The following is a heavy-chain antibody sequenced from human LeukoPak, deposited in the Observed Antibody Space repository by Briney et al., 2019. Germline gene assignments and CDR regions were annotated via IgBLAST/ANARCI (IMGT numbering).Heavy chain of an antibody. CDR2: IYYSGST. CDR1: GGSISSYY. D-gene: IGHD3-10*01. Sequence: PSETLSLTCTVSGGSISSYYWSWTRQPPGKGLEWIGYIYYSGSTNYNPSLKSRVTISVDTSKNQFSLKLSSVTAADTAVYYCARDRLWFGETDDAFDIWGQGTMVTVSS. J-gene: IGHJ3*02. V-gene: IGHV4-59*01. CDR3: ARDRLWFGETDDAFDI.